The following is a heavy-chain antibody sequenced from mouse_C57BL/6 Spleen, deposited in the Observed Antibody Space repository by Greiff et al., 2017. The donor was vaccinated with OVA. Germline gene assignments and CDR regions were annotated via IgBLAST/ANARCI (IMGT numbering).Heavy chain of an antibody. J-gene: IGHJ3*01. CDR3: ARNSGAAQARGFAY. CDR2: IWSGGST. D-gene: IGHD3-2*02. CDR1: GFSLTSYG. V-gene: IGHV2-2*01. Sequence: VKLMESGPGLVQPSQSLSITCTVSGFSLTSYGVHWVRQSPGKGLEWLGVIWSGGSTDYNAAFISRLSISKDNSKSQVFFKMNSLQADDTAIYYCARNSGAAQARGFAYWGQGTLVTVSA.